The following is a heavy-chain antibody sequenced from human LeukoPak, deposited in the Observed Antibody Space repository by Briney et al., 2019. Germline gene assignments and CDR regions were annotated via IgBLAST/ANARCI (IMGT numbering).Heavy chain of an antibody. CDR2: ISWNSGSI. CDR3: ATSGWWGYFDY. Sequence: GRSLRLSCGASGFTFDDYAMHWVRQAPGKGLEWVSGISWNSGSIGYADSVKGRFTISRDNAKNSLYLLMNSLRVEDTAVYYCATSGWWGYFDYWGQGTLVTVSS. CDR1: GFTFDDYA. D-gene: IGHD6-19*01. J-gene: IGHJ4*02. V-gene: IGHV3-9*01.